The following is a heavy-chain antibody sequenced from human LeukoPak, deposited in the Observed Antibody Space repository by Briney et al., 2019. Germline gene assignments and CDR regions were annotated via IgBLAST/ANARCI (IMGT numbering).Heavy chain of an antibody. CDR2: IYYSGST. V-gene: IGHV4-39*01. Sequence: SETLSLTCTVSGGSISSSSYYWGWIRQPPGKGLEWIGSIYYSGSTYYNPSLESRVTISVDTSKNQFSLKLSSVTAADTAVYYCARAAPYYYYMDVRGKGTTVTVSS. CDR3: ARAAPYYYYMDV. CDR1: GGSISSSSYY. J-gene: IGHJ6*03. D-gene: IGHD6-25*01.